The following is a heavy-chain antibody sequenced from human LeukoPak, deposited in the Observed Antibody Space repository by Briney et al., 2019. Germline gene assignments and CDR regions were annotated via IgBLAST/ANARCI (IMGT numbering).Heavy chain of an antibody. Sequence: SVKVSCKASGGTFSSYAISWVRQAPGQGLEWMGGTIPIFGTANYAQKFQGRVTITADESTSTAYMELSSLRSEDTAVYYCASTLEWLLPHYYYYYMDVWGKGTTVTVSS. CDR3: ASTLEWLLPHYYYYYMDV. CDR1: GGTFSSYA. J-gene: IGHJ6*03. V-gene: IGHV1-69*13. CDR2: TIPIFGTA. D-gene: IGHD3-3*01.